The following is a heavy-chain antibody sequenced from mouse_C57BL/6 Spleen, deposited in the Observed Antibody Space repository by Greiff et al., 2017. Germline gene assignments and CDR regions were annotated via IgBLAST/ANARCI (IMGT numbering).Heavy chain of an antibody. CDR1: GIDFSRYW. CDR2: INPDSSTI. J-gene: IGHJ4*01. Sequence: DVKLQESGGGLVQPGGSLKLSCAASGIDFSRYWMSWVRRAPGKGLEWIGEINPDSSTINYAPSLKDKFIISRDNAKNTLYLQMSKVRSEDTALYYCARRENYAYAMNYWSQGTSVTVSS. D-gene: IGHD2-4*01. CDR3: ARRENYAYAMNY. V-gene: IGHV4-1*01.